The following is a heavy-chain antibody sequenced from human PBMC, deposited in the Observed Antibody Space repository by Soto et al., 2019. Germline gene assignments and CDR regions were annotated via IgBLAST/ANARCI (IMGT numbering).Heavy chain of an antibody. CDR2: IWYDGSNK. V-gene: IGHV3-33*01. D-gene: IGHD1-26*01. J-gene: IGHJ4*02. CDR3: ARDVVGAKAGFDY. CDR1: GFTFSSYG. Sequence: QVQLVESGGGVVQPGRSLRFSCAASGFTFSSYGMHWVRQAPGKGLEWVAVIWYDGSNKYYADSVKGRFTISRDNSKNTLYLQMNSLRAEDTAVYYCARDVVGAKAGFDYWGQGTLVTVSS.